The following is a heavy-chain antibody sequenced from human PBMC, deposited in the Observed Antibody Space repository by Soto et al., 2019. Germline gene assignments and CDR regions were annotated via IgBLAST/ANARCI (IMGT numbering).Heavy chain of an antibody. V-gene: IGHV1-18*01. CDR1: GYTFSTRG. J-gene: IGHJ1*01. Sequence: QVQVLHSGPEVKRPGASVTVCCKTSGYTFSTRGISWVRQAPGQGLEWGGWIRRDNGNRKSAQRLQGRGTLTTDPSASTANMELRRLTSVNTATYYCARDTESNRYNDWGQGTLVTVSS. CDR3: ARDTESNRYND. D-gene: IGHD1-20*01. CDR2: IRRDNGNR.